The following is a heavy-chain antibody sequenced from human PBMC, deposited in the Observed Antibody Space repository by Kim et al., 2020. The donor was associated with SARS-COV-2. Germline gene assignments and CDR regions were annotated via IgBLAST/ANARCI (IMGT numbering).Heavy chain of an antibody. V-gene: IGHV3-30*18. J-gene: IGHJ4*02. D-gene: IGHD3-22*01. Sequence: GGSLRLSCAASGFTFSSYGMHWVRQAPGKGLEWVAVISYDGSNKYYADSVKGRFTISRDNSKNTLYLQMNSLRAEDTAVYYCAKAYYFVTGRWGQGTLVTVSS. CDR2: ISYDGSNK. CDR1: GFTFSSYG. CDR3: AKAYYFVTGR.